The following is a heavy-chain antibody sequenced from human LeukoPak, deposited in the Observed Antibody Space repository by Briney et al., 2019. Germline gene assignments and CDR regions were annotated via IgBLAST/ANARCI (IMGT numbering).Heavy chain of an antibody. Sequence: SETLSLTCTVSGGSINSHYWSWIRQPPGKGLQWIGFVSYSGSTSYNPSLMSRVTISVDTSKNQFSLTVNSATTADTALYFCARSYYDFWTGFYSDFWGQGALVTVSS. V-gene: IGHV4-59*11. D-gene: IGHD3-3*01. J-gene: IGHJ4*02. CDR1: GGSINSHY. CDR2: VSYSGST. CDR3: ARSYYDFWTGFYSDF.